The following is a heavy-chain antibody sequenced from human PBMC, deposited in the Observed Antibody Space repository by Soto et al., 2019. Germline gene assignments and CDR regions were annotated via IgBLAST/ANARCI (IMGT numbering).Heavy chain of an antibody. CDR1: GYTFTSYD. V-gene: IGHV1-8*01. J-gene: IGHJ4*02. CDR2: MNPNSGNT. Sequence: ASVKVSCKASGYTFTSYDINWVRQATGQGLEWMGWMNPNSGNTGYAQRFQGRVTMTRNTSISTAYMELSSLRSEDTAVYYCARGLTLTYYDSSATDYWGQGTLVTVPQ. CDR3: ARGLTLTYYDSSATDY. D-gene: IGHD3-22*01.